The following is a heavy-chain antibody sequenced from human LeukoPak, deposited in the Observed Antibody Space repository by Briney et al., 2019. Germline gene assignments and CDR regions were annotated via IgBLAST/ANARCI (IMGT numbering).Heavy chain of an antibody. CDR2: IYTSGST. J-gene: IGHJ4*02. CDR1: GGSISSGSY. Sequence: PSETLSLTCTVSGGSISSGSYWSWIRQPAGKGPEWIGRIYTSGSTNYNPSLKSRVTISLDTSRNQFSLNLSSVTAADTAVYYCARGWSGTYGHNFDNWGQGTLVTVSS. V-gene: IGHV4-61*02. D-gene: IGHD3-10*01. CDR3: ARGWSGTYGHNFDN.